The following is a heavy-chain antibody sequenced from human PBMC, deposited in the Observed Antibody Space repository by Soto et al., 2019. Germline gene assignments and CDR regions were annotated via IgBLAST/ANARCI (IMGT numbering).Heavy chain of an antibody. CDR1: GFTFTNAW. D-gene: IGHD3-22*01. CDR3: TTFDYYDSSGYFYY. Sequence: EVQLVESGGGLVKPGGSLRLSCAASGFTFTNAWVSWVRQAPGKGLEWVGRIKSKTDGGTTAYAAPVKGRFTISRDDSKNTQFLQMNSLKTEDTAGYYCTTFDYYDSSGYFYYWGQGTLVTVFS. V-gene: IGHV3-15*01. CDR2: IKSKTDGGTT. J-gene: IGHJ4*02.